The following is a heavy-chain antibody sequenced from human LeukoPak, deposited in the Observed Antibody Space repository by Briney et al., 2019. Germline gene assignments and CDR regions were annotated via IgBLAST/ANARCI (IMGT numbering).Heavy chain of an antibody. CDR3: ARHTYGSGSYHNWFDP. V-gene: IGHV4-31*03. Sequence: SQTLSLTCSVSGASINSGGYYWSWIRQLPGKGLEWIGYIYYSGSTYYSPSLKSRVTMALDSSKNQFSLTLSSVTAADTAVYYCARHTYGSGSYHNWFDPWGQGTLVTVSS. CDR2: IYYSGST. CDR1: GASINSGGYY. D-gene: IGHD3-10*01. J-gene: IGHJ5*02.